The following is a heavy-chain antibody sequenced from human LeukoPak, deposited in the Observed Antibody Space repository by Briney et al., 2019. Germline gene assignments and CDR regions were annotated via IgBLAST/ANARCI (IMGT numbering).Heavy chain of an antibody. J-gene: IGHJ4*02. CDR2: INHSGST. CDR1: GGSFSGYY. CDR3: ARGRYYGSGSYYNAYYFDC. V-gene: IGHV4-34*01. D-gene: IGHD3-10*01. Sequence: SETLSLTCAVYGGSFSGYYWSWIRQPPGKGLEWIGEINHSGSTNYNPALKSRVTISVDTSKKQFSLKLSSVTAADTAVYYCARGRYYGSGSYYNAYYFDCWGQGTLVTVSS.